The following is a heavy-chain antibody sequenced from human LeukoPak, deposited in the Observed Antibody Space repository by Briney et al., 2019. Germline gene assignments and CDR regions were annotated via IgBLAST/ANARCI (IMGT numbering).Heavy chain of an antibody. CDR1: GFTFSDYY. D-gene: IGHD1-26*01. CDR3: ASNLAANYHFYYGIDV. V-gene: IGHV3-11*01. J-gene: IGHJ6*02. CDR2: INSGGSSI. Sequence: GGSLRLSCGASGFTFSDYYMSWIRQAPGKGLEWVSFINSGGSSIYYVDSVKGRFTISRDNAKNSLYLQMSSLRAEDTAVYYCASNLAANYHFYYGIDVWGQGTTVTVSS.